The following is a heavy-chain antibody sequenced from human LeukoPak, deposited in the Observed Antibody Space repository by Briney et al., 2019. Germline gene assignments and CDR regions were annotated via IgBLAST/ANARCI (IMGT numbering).Heavy chain of an antibody. Sequence: GGSLRLSCAASGLTFSSYPMHWARQAPGKGLEWVAVISYDGSEKHYADPVKGRFTISRDNSKNTLYLQMNSLRAEDTAVYYCARTSTYYDFWSGYSKDAGMDVWGQGTTVTVSS. CDR2: ISYDGSEK. CDR1: GLTFSSYP. D-gene: IGHD3-3*01. CDR3: ARTSTYYDFWSGYSKDAGMDV. J-gene: IGHJ6*02. V-gene: IGHV3-30*14.